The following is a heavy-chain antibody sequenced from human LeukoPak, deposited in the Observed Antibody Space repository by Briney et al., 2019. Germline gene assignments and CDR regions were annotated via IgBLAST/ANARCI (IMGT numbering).Heavy chain of an antibody. CDR3: ARDRAMVRGVNYYYGMDV. V-gene: IGHV4-34*01. D-gene: IGHD3-10*01. J-gene: IGHJ6*02. CDR1: GGSFSGYY. Sequence: SETLSLTCAVYGGSFSGYYWSWIRQPPGKGLEWIGEINHSGSTNYNPSLKSRVTISVDTSKNQFSLKLSSVTAADTAVYYCARDRAMVRGVNYYYGMDVWGQGTTVTVSS. CDR2: INHSGST.